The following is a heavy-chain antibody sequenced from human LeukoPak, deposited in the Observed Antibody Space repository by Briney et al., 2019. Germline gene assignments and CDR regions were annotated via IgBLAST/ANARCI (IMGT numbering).Heavy chain of an antibody. Sequence: GVSLRLSCAASGFTFSSYDMHWVRQAPGKGLEWVAVISHDGSNKYHADSVKGRFTISRDNSKNTLYLEMNSLRVEDTAVYYCARGFSYTLYCFDYWGQGTLVTVSS. J-gene: IGHJ4*02. CDR1: GFTFSSYD. CDR2: ISHDGSNK. V-gene: IGHV3-30-3*01. CDR3: ARGFSYTLYCFDY. D-gene: IGHD2-2*02.